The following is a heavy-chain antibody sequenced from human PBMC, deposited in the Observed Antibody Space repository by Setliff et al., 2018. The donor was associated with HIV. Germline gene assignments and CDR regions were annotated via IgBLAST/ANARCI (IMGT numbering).Heavy chain of an antibody. D-gene: IGHD4-17*01. J-gene: IGHJ4*02. V-gene: IGHV1-18*01. CDR2: ISAYNDNT. Sequence: ASVKVSCKASGYTFTTFGINWVRQAPGQGLEWMGWISAYNDNTNYAQNLQGRVTMTTDTSTSTAYMELRSLRSDDTAVYYCAREPPRRRGTVTGDYWGQGTLVTVSS. CDR3: AREPPRRRGTVTGDY. CDR1: GYTFTTFG.